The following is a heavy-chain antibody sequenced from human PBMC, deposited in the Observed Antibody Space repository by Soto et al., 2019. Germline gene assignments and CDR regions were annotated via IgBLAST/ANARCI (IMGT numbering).Heavy chain of an antibody. Sequence: SGTPSLTCGVFGVSIISGGFPWRWNRQPPGKGLGRIWYIYHSGSTFYNLSLKSRVTISVDRSKNQFSLKLSSVTAADTAVYYCARGVRDCSGGSCYSGRNDAFDIWGQGTMVTVSS. CDR1: GVSIISGGFP. CDR3: ARGVRDCSGGSCYSGRNDAFDI. V-gene: IGHV4-30-2*01. CDR2: IYHSGST. D-gene: IGHD2-15*01. J-gene: IGHJ3*02.